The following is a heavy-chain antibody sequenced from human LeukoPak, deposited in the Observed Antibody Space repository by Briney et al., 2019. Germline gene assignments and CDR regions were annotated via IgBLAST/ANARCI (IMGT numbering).Heavy chain of an antibody. CDR1: GGSISSSSYY. Sequence: SETLSLTCTVSGGSISSSSYYWGWIRQPPGRGLEWIGSIYYSGSTYYNPSLKSRVTISVDTSKNQFSLKLSSVTAADTAVYYCARHLSATYGDYFYYYYGMDVWGQGTTVTVSS. V-gene: IGHV4-39*01. D-gene: IGHD4-17*01. CDR3: ARHLSATYGDYFYYYYGMDV. CDR2: IYYSGST. J-gene: IGHJ6*02.